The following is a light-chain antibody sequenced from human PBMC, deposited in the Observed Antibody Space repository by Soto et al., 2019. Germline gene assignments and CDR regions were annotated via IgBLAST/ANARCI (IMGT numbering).Light chain of an antibody. Sequence: DIRMTQSPSTLSASVGDRVTITCRVNQSISSWLAWYQQKPGKAPKLLLYKASSLESEVPSRFSGSGSGTDFTLTISSLQTDDFATYYCQQYNSYPYTFGQGTKLEIK. J-gene: IGKJ2*01. V-gene: IGKV1-5*03. CDR3: QQYNSYPYT. CDR1: QSISSW. CDR2: KAS.